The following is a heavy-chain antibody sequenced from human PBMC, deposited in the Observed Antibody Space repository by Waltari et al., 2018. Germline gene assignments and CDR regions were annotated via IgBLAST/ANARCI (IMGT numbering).Heavy chain of an antibody. CDR1: GGSISSGSYY. CDR3: AGEGRGSWYEGNWFDP. D-gene: IGHD6-13*01. V-gene: IGHV4-61*02. CDR2: IYTSGST. Sequence: QVQLQESGPGLVKPSQTLSLTCTVSGGSISSGSYYWSWIRQPAGKGLEWIGRIYTSGSTNYHPSLKSRVTISVDTSKNQFSLKLSSVTAADTAVYYCAGEGRGSWYEGNWFDPWGQGTLVTVSS. J-gene: IGHJ5*02.